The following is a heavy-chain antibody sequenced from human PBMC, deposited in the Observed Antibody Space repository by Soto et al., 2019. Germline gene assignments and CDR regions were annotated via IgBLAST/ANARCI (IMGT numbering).Heavy chain of an antibody. CDR2: ISGSGGIT. V-gene: IGHV3-23*01. CDR1: GFTFSSYG. J-gene: IGHJ6*02. Sequence: GGSLRLSCVASGFTFSSYGMNWVRRAPGKGLEWVSGISGSGGITYYADSVRGRFTISRDSSKNTLFLQMNSLRAEETAVYYCARASGSRHYYGMDVWGQGTTVTVSS. CDR3: ARASGSRHYYGMDV. D-gene: IGHD1-26*01.